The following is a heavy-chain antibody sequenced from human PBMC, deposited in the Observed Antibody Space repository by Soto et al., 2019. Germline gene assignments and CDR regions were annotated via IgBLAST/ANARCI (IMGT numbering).Heavy chain of an antibody. V-gene: IGHV3-33*01. CDR1: GFTFSSYG. CDR2: IWYDGSNK. J-gene: IGHJ4*02. D-gene: IGHD1-26*01. CDR3: ARELVGAPSPFDY. Sequence: GGSLRLSCAASGFTFSSYGMHWVRQAPGKGLEWVAVIWYDGSNKYYADSVKGRFTISRDNSKNTLYLQMNSLRAEDTAVYYCARELVGAPSPFDYWGQGTLVTVSS.